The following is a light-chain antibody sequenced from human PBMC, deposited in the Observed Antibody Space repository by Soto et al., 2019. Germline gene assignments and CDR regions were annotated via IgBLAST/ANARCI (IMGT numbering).Light chain of an antibody. CDR1: SSDVGGYDF. Sequence: QSVLTQPPSASGSPGQSVTISCTGTSSDVGGYDFVSWYQHHPGKAPKLMIFDVSKRPSGVPDRFSGSKSGNTASLTVSGLQAEDEADYHCSSYEGSNTWVFGGGTKLTVL. V-gene: IGLV2-8*01. CDR2: DVS. J-gene: IGLJ3*02. CDR3: SSYEGSNTWV.